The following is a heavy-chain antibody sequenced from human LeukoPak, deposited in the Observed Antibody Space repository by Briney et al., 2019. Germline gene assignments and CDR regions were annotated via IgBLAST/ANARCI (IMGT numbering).Heavy chain of an antibody. CDR2: INPNSGGT. D-gene: IGHD3-22*01. J-gene: IGHJ4*02. Sequence: ASVKVSCKASGYTFTSYAMHWVRQAPGQRLEWMGWINPNSGGTNYAQKFQGRVTITADKSTSTAYMELSSLRSEGTAVYYCARDPTGYYDSSGYYFPHWGQGTLVTVSS. CDR1: GYTFTSYA. CDR3: ARDPTGYYDSSGYYFPH. V-gene: IGHV1-3*01.